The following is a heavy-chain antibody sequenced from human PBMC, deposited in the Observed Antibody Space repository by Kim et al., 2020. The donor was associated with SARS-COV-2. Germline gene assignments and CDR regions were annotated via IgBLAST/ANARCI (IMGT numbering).Heavy chain of an antibody. Sequence: SVKGRFTISRDNAKNTLYLQMNRLRAEDTAVYYCAKVTMVRGVTSYYFDYWGQGTLVTVSS. J-gene: IGHJ4*02. CDR3: AKVTMVRGVTSYYFDY. D-gene: IGHD3-10*01. V-gene: IGHV3-23*01.